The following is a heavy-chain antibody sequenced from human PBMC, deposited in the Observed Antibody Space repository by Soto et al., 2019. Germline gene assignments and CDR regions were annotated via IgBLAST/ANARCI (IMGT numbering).Heavy chain of an antibody. Sequence: QLLESGPGLVKPSETLSLTCTVSGGSISSSSYYWGWIRQPPGKGLEWIGSIYYSGSTYYNPSLKSRVTISVDTSKNQFSLKLSSVTAADTAVYYCARILRITMVRGVITPFDYWGQGTLVTVSS. CDR3: ARILRITMVRGVITPFDY. D-gene: IGHD3-10*01. V-gene: IGHV4-39*01. CDR2: IYYSGST. CDR1: GGSISSSSYY. J-gene: IGHJ4*02.